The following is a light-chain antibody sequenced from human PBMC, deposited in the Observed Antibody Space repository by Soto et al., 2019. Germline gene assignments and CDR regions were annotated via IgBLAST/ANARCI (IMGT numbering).Light chain of an antibody. CDR2: GAS. CDR1: QSVSNY. Sequence: EIVLTQSPGTLSLSPGERATLSCRASQSVSNYLAWYQRKPGQAPRLLIYGASSRATGIPDRFSGSGSGTDFTLTISRLEPEDFAVYYCHHYGGTPQAFGQGTKLAIK. CDR3: HHYGGTPQA. J-gene: IGKJ1*01. V-gene: IGKV3-20*01.